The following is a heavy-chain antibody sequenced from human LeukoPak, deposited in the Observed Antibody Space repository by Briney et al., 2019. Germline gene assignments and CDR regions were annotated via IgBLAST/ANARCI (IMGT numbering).Heavy chain of an antibody. CDR2: ISYDGGNQ. Sequence: GGSLRLSCAASGFIFSDTAIHWVRQAPGKGLEWVSVISYDGGNQKYADSVKGRFTISRDNSKNTVYLQLNSLRAEDTAVYYCAKDRRMMSAYYGMDVWGQGTTVTVSS. V-gene: IGHV3-30*04. D-gene: IGHD3-16*01. CDR1: GFIFSDTA. J-gene: IGHJ6*02. CDR3: AKDRRMMSAYYGMDV.